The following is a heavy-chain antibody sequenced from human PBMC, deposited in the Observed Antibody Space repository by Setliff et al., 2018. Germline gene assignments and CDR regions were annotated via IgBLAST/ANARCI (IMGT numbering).Heavy chain of an antibody. CDR3: ARDDPNHYDVSGYSVGYFDY. V-gene: IGHV4-39*02. Sequence: LSLTCTVSGASISGNSYYWAWIRQPPGRGLEWIASTYYSGSSNYNASLKSRLIITRDTSKNQISLKLTSVTAADTAVYYCARDDPNHYDVSGYSVGYFDYWGLGTPVTVSS. CDR1: GASISGNSYY. CDR2: TYYSGSS. D-gene: IGHD3-22*01. J-gene: IGHJ4*02.